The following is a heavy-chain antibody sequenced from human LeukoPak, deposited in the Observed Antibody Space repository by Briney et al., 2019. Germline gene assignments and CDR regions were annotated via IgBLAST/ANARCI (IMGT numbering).Heavy chain of an antibody. D-gene: IGHD3-22*01. Sequence: ASVTVSFTASGYTFTSYDINWVRQATGQGLEWMGWMNPNSGNTGYAQKFQGRVTIIRNTSISTAYMELSSLRSDDTAVYYCARGLGSSGYYRAPTPFDYWGQGALVTVSS. CDR1: GYTFTSYD. J-gene: IGHJ4*02. CDR3: ARGLGSSGYYRAPTPFDY. CDR2: MNPNSGNT. V-gene: IGHV1-8*01.